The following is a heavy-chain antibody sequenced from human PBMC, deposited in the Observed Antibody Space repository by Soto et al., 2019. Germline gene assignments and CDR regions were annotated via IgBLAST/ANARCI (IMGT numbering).Heavy chain of an antibody. CDR2: IYHSGST. V-gene: IGHV4-30-2*01. CDR3: ARASIVGATCFDD. CDR1: GGSISSGGYS. J-gene: IGHJ4*02. D-gene: IGHD1-26*01. Sequence: SETLSLTCAVSGGSISSGGYSWGWIRQPPGKGLEWIGYIYHSGSTYYNPSLKSRVTISVDRSKNQFSLKLSSVTAADTAVYYCARASIVGATCFDDWGQGTLVTVSS.